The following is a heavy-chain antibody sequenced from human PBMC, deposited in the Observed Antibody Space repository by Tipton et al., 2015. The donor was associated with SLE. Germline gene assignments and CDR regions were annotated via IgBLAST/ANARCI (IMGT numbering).Heavy chain of an antibody. CDR2: ISYSGST. D-gene: IGHD1-26*01. J-gene: IGHJ6*03. CDR1: GGSISSYY. CDR3: ARVGVGATTGYYYYYMDV. Sequence: LRLSCTVSGGSISSYYWSWIRQPPGKGLEWIGYISYSGSTNYNPSLKSRVTISVDTSKNQFSLKLSSVTAADTAVYYCARVGVGATTGYYYYYMDVWGKGTTVTVSS. V-gene: IGHV4-59*08.